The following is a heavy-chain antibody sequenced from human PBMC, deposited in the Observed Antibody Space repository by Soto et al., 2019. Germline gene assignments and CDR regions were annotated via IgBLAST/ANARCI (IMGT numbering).Heavy chain of an antibody. D-gene: IGHD3-22*01. CDR3: ARDGQYYYDSSGYLLFDY. Sequence: GASVKVSCKASGYTFTSYGISWVRQAPGQGLEWMGWISAYNGNTNYAQKLQGRVTMTTDTSTSTAYMELRSLRSDDTAVYYCARDGQYYYDSSGYLLFDYWGQGTLVTVSS. CDR2: ISAYNGNT. CDR1: GYTFTSYG. V-gene: IGHV1-18*01. J-gene: IGHJ4*02.